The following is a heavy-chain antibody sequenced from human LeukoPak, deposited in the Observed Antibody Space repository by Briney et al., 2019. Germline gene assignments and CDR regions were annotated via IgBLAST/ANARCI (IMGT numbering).Heavy chain of an antibody. V-gene: IGHV1-46*01. J-gene: IGHJ6*03. CDR3: ARDLRYSSGWSASGMDV. Sequence: ASVKVSCKASGYTFTSYYIHWVRQAPGQGLEWMGLINPSGGSTNYAQKFQGRVSMTTDTSTSTAYMDLRSLRSDDTAVYYCARDLRYSSGWSASGMDVWGKGTTVTISS. CDR1: GYTFTSYY. CDR2: INPSGGST. D-gene: IGHD6-19*01.